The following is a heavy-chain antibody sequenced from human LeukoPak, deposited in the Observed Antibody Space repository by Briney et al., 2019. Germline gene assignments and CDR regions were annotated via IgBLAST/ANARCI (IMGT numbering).Heavy chain of an antibody. Sequence: KASETLSLTCAVYGGSFSGYYWSWIRQPPGKGLEWIGEINHSGSTNYNPSLKSRVTISVDTSKNQFSLKLSSVTAADTAVYYCASLGGIAVAGIHFDYWGQGTLVTVSS. D-gene: IGHD6-19*01. V-gene: IGHV4-34*01. J-gene: IGHJ4*02. CDR2: INHSGST. CDR3: ASLGGIAVAGIHFDY. CDR1: GGSFSGYY.